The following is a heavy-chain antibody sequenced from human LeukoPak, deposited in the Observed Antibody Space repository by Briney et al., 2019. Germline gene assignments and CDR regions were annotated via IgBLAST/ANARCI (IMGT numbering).Heavy chain of an antibody. CDR2: LICNCDI. CDR3: AKASWVSNADAVL. CDR1: VFTFSSYA. J-gene: IGHJ4*02. D-gene: IGHD1-1*01. Sequence: GVSLILSCAASVFTFSSYAMSWVPEAPARGVEGVSSLICNCDIFYADSVKGRFTLSREDSRNTVYVQLNNLRVAETDVYYCAKASWVSNADAVLWGQGTVVTVSS. V-gene: IGHV3-23*01.